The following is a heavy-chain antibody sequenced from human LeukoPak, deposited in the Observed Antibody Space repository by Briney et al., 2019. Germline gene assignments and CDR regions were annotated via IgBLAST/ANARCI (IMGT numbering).Heavy chain of an antibody. J-gene: IGHJ4*02. CDR3: ARRGGSYFDY. CDR2: ISHDGSNK. V-gene: IGHV3-30*03. CDR1: GFTFSSYG. Sequence: QPGGSLRLSCAASGFTFSSYGMHWVRQAPGKGLEWVAVISHDGSNKYYSDSVEGRFTISRDNSKNTLHLQMNSLRVEDTAVYFCARRGGSYFDYWGQGTLVTVSS. D-gene: IGHD1-26*01.